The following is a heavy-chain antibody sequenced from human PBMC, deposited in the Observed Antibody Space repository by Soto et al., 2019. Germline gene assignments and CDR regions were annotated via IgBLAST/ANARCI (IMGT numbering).Heavy chain of an antibody. CDR3: ARGGSSDWQVAFDF. J-gene: IGHJ3*01. CDR1: GGSFSGYF. V-gene: IGHV4-34*01. CDR2: VNHNGRN. Sequence: SETLSLTCAVYGGSFSGYFWNWIRQTPGKGLEWIGKVNHNGRNNYNPSLKSRVTISLDMSKNQISLKLTSVTAADTAVYYCARGGSSDWQVAFDFWGQGTMVTV. D-gene: IGHD6-19*01.